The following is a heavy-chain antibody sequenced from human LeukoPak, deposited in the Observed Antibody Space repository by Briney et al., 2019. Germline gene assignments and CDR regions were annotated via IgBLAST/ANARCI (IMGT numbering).Heavy chain of an antibody. V-gene: IGHV5-51*01. Sequence: GESLKISCKGSGYTFTSHWIGRVRQRPGKGLEWMASIFPGDFDTRYSPSFRGQVTISADASVRTAFLQWSGLEASDTAMYYCVRPVGLALGETHFDYWGQGTPVTVSS. CDR2: IFPGDFDT. CDR1: GYTFTSHW. D-gene: IGHD6-19*01. CDR3: VRPVGLALGETHFDY. J-gene: IGHJ4*02.